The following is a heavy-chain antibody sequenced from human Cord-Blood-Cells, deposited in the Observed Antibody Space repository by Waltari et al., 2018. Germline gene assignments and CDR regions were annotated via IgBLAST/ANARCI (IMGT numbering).Heavy chain of an antibody. CDR1: GFTFADYA. Sequence: EVQLVESGGGLVQPGRSLRLSCAASGFTFADYAMHWVRQAPGKGLEWVSGISWNSGSIGYADSVKGRFTISRDNAKNSLYLQMNSLRAEDMALYYCAKTGIAAAGTNGYMDVWGKGTTVTVSS. V-gene: IGHV3-9*03. CDR2: ISWNSGSI. CDR3: AKTGIAAAGTNGYMDV. D-gene: IGHD6-13*01. J-gene: IGHJ6*03.